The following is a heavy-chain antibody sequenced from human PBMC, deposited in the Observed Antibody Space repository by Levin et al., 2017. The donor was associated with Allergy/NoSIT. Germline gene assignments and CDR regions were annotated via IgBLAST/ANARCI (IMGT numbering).Heavy chain of an antibody. J-gene: IGHJ4*02. CDR3: ARGSGLMVRGVFDY. V-gene: IGHV4-30-2*01. CDR2: IYHSGST. D-gene: IGHD3-10*01. Sequence: SETLSLTCAVSGGSISSGGYSWSWIRQPPGKGLEWIGYIYHSGSTYYNPSLKSRVTISVDRSKNQFSLKLSSVTAADTAVYYCARGSGLMVRGVFDYWGQGTLVTVSS. CDR1: GGSISSGGYS.